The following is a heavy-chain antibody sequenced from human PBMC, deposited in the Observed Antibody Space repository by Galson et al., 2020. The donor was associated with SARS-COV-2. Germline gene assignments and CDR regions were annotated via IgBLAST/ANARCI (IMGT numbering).Heavy chain of an antibody. Sequence: GESLKISCAASGFTFSSYSMNWVRQAPGKGLEWVSYISSSSSTIYYADSVKGRFTISRDNAKNSLYLQMNSLRDEDTAVYYCARDLSSITIFGVGRYGMDVWGQGPRSPSP. CDR3: ARDLSSITIFGVGRYGMDV. CDR2: ISSSSSTI. V-gene: IGHV3-48*02. CDR1: GFTFSSYS. D-gene: IGHD3-3*01. J-gene: IGHJ6*02.